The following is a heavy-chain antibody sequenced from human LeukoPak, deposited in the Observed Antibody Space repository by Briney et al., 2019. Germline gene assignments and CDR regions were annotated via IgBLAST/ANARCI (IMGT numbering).Heavy chain of an antibody. V-gene: IGHV4-31*03. Sequence: SETLSLTCTVSSGSFSSGGYYWSWIRQHPGKGLEWIGNIYHTGDTSNTPSLQSRFIISVDTSKNQFSLKVSSVTAADTAIYYCARRNDPWSGPRNWFDPWGQGILVVVSS. CDR3: ARRNDPWSGPRNWFDP. CDR2: IYHTGDT. J-gene: IGHJ5*02. D-gene: IGHD3-3*01. CDR1: SGSFSSGGYY.